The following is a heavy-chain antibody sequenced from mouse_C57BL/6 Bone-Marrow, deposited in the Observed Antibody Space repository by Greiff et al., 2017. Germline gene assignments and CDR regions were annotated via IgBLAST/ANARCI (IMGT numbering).Heavy chain of an antibody. J-gene: IGHJ3*01. CDR2: ILPGSGGT. D-gene: IGHD1-1*01. V-gene: IGHV1-9*01. CDR1: GYKFNGDW. CDR3: ARNNYCGSSPFAY. Sequence: QVHVKQSGAELMKPGASVKLSCKATGYKFNGDWIEWVKQRPGHGLEWIGEILPGSGGTNSNEKFKGKATCTADTSSNTAYMQLSSLTTEDAAIYYCARNNYCGSSPFAYWGQGTLVTVSA.